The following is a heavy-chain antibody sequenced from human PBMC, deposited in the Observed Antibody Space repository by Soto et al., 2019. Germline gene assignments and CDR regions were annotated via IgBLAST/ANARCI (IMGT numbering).Heavy chain of an antibody. CDR1: GFTFSSYA. Sequence: PGGSLRLSCSASGFTFSSYAMHWVRQAPGKGLEYVSSISSDGRPTFYTDSVKGRFTISRDNSRNTLHLQMNSLRAEDTAVYYCARDFDYWGQGTLVTVSS. J-gene: IGHJ4*02. V-gene: IGHV3-64*04. CDR2: ISSDGRPT. CDR3: ARDFDY.